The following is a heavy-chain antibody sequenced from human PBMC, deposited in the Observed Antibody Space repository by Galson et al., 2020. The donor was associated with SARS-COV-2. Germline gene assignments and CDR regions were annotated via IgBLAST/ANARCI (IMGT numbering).Heavy chain of an antibody. J-gene: IGHJ4*02. CDR2: IYTGVNT. CDR3: ARESRWDLYFDH. V-gene: IGHV4-61*02. Sequence: SETLSLPCTVSGGPLSSGIYYWRWIPQPAGKGLEWIGRIYTGVNTNYNPSLKSRVTISVDTSKNQFSLKLSSVTAADTAVYYCARESRWDLYFDHWGQGTLVTVSS. CDR1: GGPLSSGIYY. D-gene: IGHD1-26*01.